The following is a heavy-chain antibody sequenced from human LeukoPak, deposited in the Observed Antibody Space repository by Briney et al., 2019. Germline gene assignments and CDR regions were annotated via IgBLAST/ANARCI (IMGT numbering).Heavy chain of an antibody. CDR2: IDYEGSNK. CDR1: GFTFSNYG. J-gene: IGHJ4*02. Sequence: PGGSLRLSCGASGFTFSNYGMHWVRQAPGKGLEWVASIDYEGSNKYYADSVEGRFTISRDNSKNTLYLQVNSLRAEDTAVYYCAKGGEVCSSTSCYGHFDYWGQGTLVTVSS. CDR3: AKGGEVCSSTSCYGHFDY. V-gene: IGHV3-30*02. D-gene: IGHD2-2*01.